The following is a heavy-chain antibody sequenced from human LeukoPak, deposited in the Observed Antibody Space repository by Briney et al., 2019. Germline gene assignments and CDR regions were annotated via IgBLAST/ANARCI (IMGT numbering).Heavy chain of an antibody. CDR3: ARAYWSYYYDSSGYYNWFDP. CDR2: IYYSGST. CDR1: GGSISSYY. J-gene: IGHJ5*02. D-gene: IGHD3-22*01. V-gene: IGHV4-59*01. Sequence: PSETLSLTCTVSGGSISSYYWSWIRQPPGKGLEWIGYIYYSGSTNYNPSLKSRVTISVDTSKNQFPLKLSSVTAADTAVYYCARAYWSYYYDSSGYYNWFDPWGQGTLVTVSS.